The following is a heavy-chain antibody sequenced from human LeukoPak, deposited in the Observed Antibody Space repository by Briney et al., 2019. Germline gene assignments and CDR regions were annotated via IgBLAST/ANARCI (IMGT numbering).Heavy chain of an antibody. J-gene: IGHJ6*03. CDR3: ASLQANYDFWSGYYSGPGMYYYYYMDV. CDR2: IIPIFGTA. Sequence: SVKVSCKASGGTFSSYAISWVRQAPGQGLEWMGGIIPIFGTANYAQKFQGRVTITTDESTSTAYTELSSLRSEDTAVYYCASLQANYDFWSGYYSGPGMYYYYYMDVWGKGTTVTVSS. V-gene: IGHV1-69*05. D-gene: IGHD3-3*01. CDR1: GGTFSSYA.